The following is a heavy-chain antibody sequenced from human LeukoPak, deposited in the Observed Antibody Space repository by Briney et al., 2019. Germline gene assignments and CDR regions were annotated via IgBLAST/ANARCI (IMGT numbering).Heavy chain of an antibody. Sequence: GGSLRLSCAASGFTFDDYGMSWVRQAPWKGLEWVSGINWYGCSTVYADSVKGRFTITRDNAKNSLYLQMNSMRAEDTALYYCARVSIIVAPTRAYYYYYYMDVWGKGTTVTVSS. D-gene: IGHD2-15*01. CDR1: GFTFDDYG. CDR3: ARVSIIVAPTRAYYYYYYMDV. J-gene: IGHJ6*03. CDR2: INWYGCST. V-gene: IGHV3-20*04.